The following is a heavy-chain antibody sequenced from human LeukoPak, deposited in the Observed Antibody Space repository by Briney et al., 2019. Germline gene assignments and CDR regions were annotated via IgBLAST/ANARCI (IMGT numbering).Heavy chain of an antibody. CDR2: IAYDGSSK. J-gene: IGHJ4*02. CDR3: ARVHTERASLPPFDH. Sequence: GGSLRLSCEASEFTFRTYAMHWVRQAPGKGLEWVALIAYDGSSKYYADSVRGRFSISRDNSKNTLYLEMNSLRRDDTAVYFCARVHTERASLPPFDHWGQGSLVTVSS. D-gene: IGHD1-26*01. CDR1: EFTFRTYA. V-gene: IGHV3-30*04.